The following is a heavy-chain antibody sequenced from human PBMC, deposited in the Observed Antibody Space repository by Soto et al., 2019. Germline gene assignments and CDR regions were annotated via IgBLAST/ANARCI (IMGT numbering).Heavy chain of an antibody. CDR2: IYYSGST. J-gene: IGHJ6*02. CDR3: ARDSGDDSSGYYYYYGMDV. D-gene: IGHD3-22*01. CDR1: GGSISSYY. Sequence: ASETLSLTCTVSGGSISSYYWSWIRQPPGKGLEWIGYIYYSGSTNYNPSLKSRVTISVDTSKNQFSLKLSSVTAADTAVYYCARDSGDDSSGYYYYYGMDVWGQGTTVTV. V-gene: IGHV4-59*01.